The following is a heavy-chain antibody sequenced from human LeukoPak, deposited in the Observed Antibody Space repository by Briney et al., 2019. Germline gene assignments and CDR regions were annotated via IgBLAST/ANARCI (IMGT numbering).Heavy chain of an antibody. CDR3: AKGMAPIRSYFDS. CDR1: GFTFGDYA. J-gene: IGHJ4*02. V-gene: IGHV3-49*04. D-gene: IGHD5-24*01. Sequence: GGSLRHSCTGFGFTFGDYAMTWVRQAPGKGLEWVGFIRSKTYGGTTEYAASVKGRFTISRDDSKSIAYLQMSSLKTEDTAVYYCAKGMAPIRSYFDSWGQGTLVTVSS. CDR2: IRSKTYGGTT.